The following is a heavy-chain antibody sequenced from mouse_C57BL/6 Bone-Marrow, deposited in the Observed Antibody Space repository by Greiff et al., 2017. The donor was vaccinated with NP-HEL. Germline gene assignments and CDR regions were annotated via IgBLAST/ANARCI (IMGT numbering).Heavy chain of an antibody. D-gene: IGHD1-1*01. CDR3: ARDGPPWFAY. CDR2: ISSGSSTI. Sequence: DVQLVESGGGLVKPGGSLKLSCAASGFTFSDYGMHWVRQAPEKGLEWVAYISSGSSTIYYADTVKGRFTISRDNAKNTLFLQMTSLRSEDTAMYYCARDGPPWFAYWGQGTLVTVSA. CDR1: GFTFSDYG. V-gene: IGHV5-17*01. J-gene: IGHJ3*01.